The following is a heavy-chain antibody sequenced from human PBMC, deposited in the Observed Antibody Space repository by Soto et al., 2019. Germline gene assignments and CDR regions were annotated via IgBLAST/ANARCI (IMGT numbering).Heavy chain of an antibody. J-gene: IGHJ4*02. Sequence: EVQLVESGGGLVQAGGSLRLSCAASGFTFSSSWMHWVRQAPGKGLVWVSRINSDGSSTRYADSVKGRFTISRDNAKNTEYMHMNSLSAEDKAGYYCVRVAESGFDYWGQGTLVTVSS. V-gene: IGHV3-74*01. CDR1: GFTFSSSW. CDR2: INSDGSST. CDR3: VRVAESGFDY.